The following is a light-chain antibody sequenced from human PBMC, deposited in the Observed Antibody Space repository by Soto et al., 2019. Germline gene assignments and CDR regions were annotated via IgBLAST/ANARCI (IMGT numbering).Light chain of an antibody. CDR1: SGHSSYI. CDR3: ETWDFNTRV. Sequence: QSVLTQSSSASACLGSSVKLTCTLSSGHSSYIIAWHQQQPGKAPRYLMKLEGSGSYNKGSGVPDRFSGSSSGADRYLTISNLQFEDEADYYCETWDFNTRVFGGGTKLTVL. V-gene: IGLV4-60*02. CDR2: LEGSGSY. J-gene: IGLJ3*02.